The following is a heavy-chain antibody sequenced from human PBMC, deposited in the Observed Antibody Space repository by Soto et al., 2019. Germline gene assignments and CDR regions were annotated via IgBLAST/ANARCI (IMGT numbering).Heavy chain of an antibody. CDR2: IYHSGSA. CDR1: GGSVSSSNW. D-gene: IGHD2-21*02. J-gene: IGHJ3*02. Sequence: QVQLQESGPGLVKPSGTLSLTCAVSGGSVSSSNWWSWVRQSPGKGLEWMGEIYHSGSAHYNPSLKSRATIALDKSKNQFSLRLTFVTAADTAVYYCARVPGVVVSAADAFDIWGPGTRVIVSS. CDR3: ARVPGVVVSAADAFDI. V-gene: IGHV4-4*02.